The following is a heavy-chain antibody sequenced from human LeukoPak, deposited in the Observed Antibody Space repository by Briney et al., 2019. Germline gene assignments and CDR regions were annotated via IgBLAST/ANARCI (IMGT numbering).Heavy chain of an antibody. V-gene: IGHV4-39*07. CDR3: ARDRPIPAAAPGWFDP. CDR2: IYDSGST. Sequence: SETLSLTCTVSGDSISSSSYYWGWIRQPPREGLEWIGSIYDSGSTYYNPSLKSRVTISVDTSKNQFSLKLSSVTAADTAVYYCARDRPIPAAAPGWFDPWGQGTLVTVSS. D-gene: IGHD2-2*01. CDR1: GDSISSSSYY. J-gene: IGHJ5*02.